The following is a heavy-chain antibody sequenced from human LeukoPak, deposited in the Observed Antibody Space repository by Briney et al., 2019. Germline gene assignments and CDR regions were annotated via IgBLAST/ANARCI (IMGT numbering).Heavy chain of an antibody. D-gene: IGHD3-10*01. CDR3: ARGGRAIVLKD. CDR1: GGSFSGYY. J-gene: IGHJ4*02. CDR2: INHSRST. V-gene: IGHV4-34*01. Sequence: SETLSLTCAVYGGSFSGYYWSWIRQPPGKGLEWIGEINHSRSTNYNPSLKSRVTISVDTSKNQFSLKLSSVTAADTAVYYCARGGRAIVLKDWGQGTLVTVSS.